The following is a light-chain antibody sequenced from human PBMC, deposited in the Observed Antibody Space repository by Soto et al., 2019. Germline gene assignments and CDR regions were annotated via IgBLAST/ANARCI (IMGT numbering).Light chain of an antibody. CDR1: QSISSW. V-gene: IGKV1-5*03. Sequence: DIQMTQSPSTLSASIGDRVTITCRASQSISSWLVWYQQKPGKAPKLLIYKASSLEGGVPSRFSGSGSGAEFTLTISSLQPDDFATYYCQQYNSYWTFGQGTKVEIK. CDR3: QQYNSYWT. CDR2: KAS. J-gene: IGKJ1*01.